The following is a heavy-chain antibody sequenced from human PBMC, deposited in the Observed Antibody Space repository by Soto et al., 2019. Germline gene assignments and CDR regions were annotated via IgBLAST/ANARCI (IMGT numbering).Heavy chain of an antibody. D-gene: IGHD5-12*01. V-gene: IGHV3-23*01. CDR3: ARDGGCRDGYTVGCNWFDP. CDR2: ISGSGSNT. J-gene: IGHJ5*02. Sequence: SGGSLRLSCAASGFTFSRSAMSWVRQAPGKGLEWVSAISGSGSNTFYADSVRGRFTISRDNSKNTLYLEMNSLRAEDTAVYYCARDGGCRDGYTVGCNWFDPWGQGTLVTVSS. CDR1: GFTFSRSA.